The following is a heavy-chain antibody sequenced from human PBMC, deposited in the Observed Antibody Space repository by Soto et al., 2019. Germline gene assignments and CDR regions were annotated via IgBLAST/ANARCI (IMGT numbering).Heavy chain of an antibody. V-gene: IGHV3-30-3*01. J-gene: IGHJ4*02. CDR3: ARERKIQLWIPFDY. Sequence: PGGSLRLSCAASGFTFSSYAMHWVRQAPGKGLEWVAVISYDGSNKYYADSVKGRFTISRDNSKNTLYLQMNSLRAEDTAVYYCARERKIQLWIPFDYWGQGTLVTVSS. CDR1: GFTFSSYA. D-gene: IGHD5-18*01. CDR2: ISYDGSNK.